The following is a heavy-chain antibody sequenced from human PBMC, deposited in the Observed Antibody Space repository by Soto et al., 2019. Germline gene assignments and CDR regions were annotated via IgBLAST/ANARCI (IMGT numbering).Heavy chain of an antibody. V-gene: IGHV4-59*12. Sequence: SETLSLTCTVSGGSISSYYWSWIRQPPGKGLEWIGYIYYSGSTNYNPSLKSRVTISVDTSKNQFSLKLSSVTAADTAVYYCARERTYGYSGSLYWFDPWGQGTLVTVS. D-gene: IGHD5-12*01. CDR3: ARERTYGYSGSLYWFDP. J-gene: IGHJ5*02. CDR1: GGSISSYY. CDR2: IYYSGST.